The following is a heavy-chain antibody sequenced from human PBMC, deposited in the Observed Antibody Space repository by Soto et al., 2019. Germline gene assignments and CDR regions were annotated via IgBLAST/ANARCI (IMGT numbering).Heavy chain of an antibody. CDR2: IYYSGST. Sequence: SETLSLTCTVSGGYISRGDYYWSWFRQPPGKGLEWIGYIYYSGSTYYNPSLKSRVTISVDTSKNQFSLKLSSVTAADTAVYYCAGLRHFALQYYFDYWGQGSPVTVFS. J-gene: IGHJ4*02. V-gene: IGHV4-30-4*01. D-gene: IGHD4-4*01. CDR3: AGLRHFALQYYFDY. CDR1: GGYISRGDYY.